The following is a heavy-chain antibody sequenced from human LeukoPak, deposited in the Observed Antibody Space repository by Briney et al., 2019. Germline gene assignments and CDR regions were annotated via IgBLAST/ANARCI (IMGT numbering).Heavy chain of an antibody. Sequence: GRSLRLSCSASRFTSSNYAMHWVRQAPGKGLEWVAVISSDGSNEYYADSVKGRFTISRDNSKNMLYLQMNSLRAEDTAVYYCARGYGGGSGYYYRVDYWGQGTLVTVSS. J-gene: IGHJ4*02. D-gene: IGHD3-22*01. CDR2: ISSDGSNE. CDR1: RFTSSNYA. CDR3: ARGYGGGSGYYYRVDY. V-gene: IGHV3-30*04.